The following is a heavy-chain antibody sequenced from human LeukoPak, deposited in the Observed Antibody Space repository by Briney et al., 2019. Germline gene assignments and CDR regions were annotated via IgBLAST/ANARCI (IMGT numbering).Heavy chain of an antibody. Sequence: ASVKVSCKASGCTFTSCAIHWVRQAPGQGLEWMGWINAGNGNTKYSQEFQGRVTISRDTSASTAYMELSSLRSEDMAVYYCARAVKYRSGPLTDLLPYSFDSWGQGTLVTVSS. CDR3: ARAVKYRSGPLTDLLPYSFDS. V-gene: IGHV1-3*03. J-gene: IGHJ4*02. CDR2: INAGNGNT. D-gene: IGHD6-19*01. CDR1: GCTFTSCA.